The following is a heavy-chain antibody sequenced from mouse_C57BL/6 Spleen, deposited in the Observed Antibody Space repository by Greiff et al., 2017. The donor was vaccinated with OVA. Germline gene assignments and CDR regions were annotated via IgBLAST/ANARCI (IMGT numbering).Heavy chain of an antibody. CDR1: GYTFTDYE. CDR3: TINWDYFDY. CDR2: IDPETGGT. Sequence: QLQQSGAELVRPGASVTLSCKASGYTFTDYEMHWVKQTPVHGLEWIGAIDPETGGTAYNQKFKGKAILTADKSSSTAYMELRSLTSEDSAVYYCTINWDYFDYWGQGTTLTVSS. V-gene: IGHV1-15*01. J-gene: IGHJ2*01. D-gene: IGHD4-1*02.